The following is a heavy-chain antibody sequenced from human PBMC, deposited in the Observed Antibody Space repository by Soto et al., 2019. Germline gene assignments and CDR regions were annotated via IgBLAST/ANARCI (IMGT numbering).Heavy chain of an antibody. CDR3: ARESAGYSSSWYDP. D-gene: IGHD6-13*01. Sequence: QVQLVESGGGVVQPGRSLRLSCAASGFTFSSYAMHWVRQAPGKGLGWVAVISYDGSNKYYADSVKGRFTISRDNSKNTLYLQMNSLRAEDTAVYYCARESAGYSSSWYDPWGQGTLVTVSS. V-gene: IGHV3-30-3*01. CDR2: ISYDGSNK. CDR1: GFTFSSYA. J-gene: IGHJ5*02.